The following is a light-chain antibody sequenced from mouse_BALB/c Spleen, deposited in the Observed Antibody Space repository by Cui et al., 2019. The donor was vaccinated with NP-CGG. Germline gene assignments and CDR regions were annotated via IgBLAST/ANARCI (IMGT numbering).Light chain of an antibody. CDR1: TGAVTTSNY. V-gene: IGLV1*01. CDR3: ALWYSNHWV. Sequence: QAVVTQQSPLTTSPGETVTLTCRSITGAVTTSNYANWVQEKPDHLFTGLIGGTNNRAPGVPARFSGSLIGDKAALTITGAQTEDEAIYFCALWYSNHWVFGGGTKLTVL. J-gene: IGLJ1*01. CDR2: GTN.